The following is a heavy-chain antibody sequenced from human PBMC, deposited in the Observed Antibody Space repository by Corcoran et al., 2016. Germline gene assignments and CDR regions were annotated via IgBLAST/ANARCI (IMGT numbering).Heavy chain of an antibody. D-gene: IGHD5-12*01. V-gene: IGHV4-34*01. Sequence: QVQLQQWGAGLLKPSETLSLTCAVYGGSFSGYYWSWIRQPPGKGLEWIGEINHSGSTNYNPSLKSRVTISVDTSKNQFSLKLSSVTAADTAVYYCKYSGYGNGGYYGMDVWGQGTTVTVSS. J-gene: IGHJ6*02. CDR1: GGSFSGYY. CDR3: KYSGYGNGGYYGMDV. CDR2: INHSGST.